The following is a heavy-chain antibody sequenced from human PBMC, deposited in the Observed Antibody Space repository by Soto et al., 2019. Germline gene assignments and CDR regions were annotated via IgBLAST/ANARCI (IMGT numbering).Heavy chain of an antibody. V-gene: IGHV4-39*01. CDR1: GGSISSSSYY. CDR2: IHYSGST. J-gene: IGHJ2*01. D-gene: IGHD5-18*01. CDR3: ARQGYSYVPTYWYFDL. Sequence: QLQLQESGPGLVKPSETLSLTCTVSGGSISSSSYYWGWIRQPPGKGLEWIGSIHYSGSTYYNPSPKSRVTRSVDTSKNQFSLKLSSVTAADTAVYYCARQGYSYVPTYWYFDLWGRGTLVTVSS.